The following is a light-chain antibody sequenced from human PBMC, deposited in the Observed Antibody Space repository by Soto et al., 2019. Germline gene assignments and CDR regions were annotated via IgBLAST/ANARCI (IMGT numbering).Light chain of an antibody. J-gene: IGLJ3*02. Sequence: QSVLTQPLSLSVAPGQNVTISCSGSSSNIANNFVSWYQHLPGTAPKLLIYDNNKRSSGIPDRFSGSKSGTSATLGITGLQTGDEADYYCGTWDSSLSAWVFGGGTKLTVL. CDR2: DNN. CDR1: SSNIANNF. CDR3: GTWDSSLSAWV. V-gene: IGLV1-51*01.